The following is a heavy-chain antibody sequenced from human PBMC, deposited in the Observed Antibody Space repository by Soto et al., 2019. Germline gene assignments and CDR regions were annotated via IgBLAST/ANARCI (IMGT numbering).Heavy chain of an antibody. CDR3: ARDIYYDSSGNTHYYYYGMDV. D-gene: IGHD3-22*01. V-gene: IGHV3-11*01. CDR1: GFTFSDYY. J-gene: IGHJ6*02. Sequence: QVELVESGGTLVKPGGSLRLSCAASGFTFSDYYMSWIRQAPGKGLEWISFISSSGSTIYYADSVKGRFTISRDNAKNSLYLQMHSLRAEDTAVYYCARDIYYDSSGNTHYYYYGMDVWGQGTTVTVSS. CDR2: ISSSGSTI.